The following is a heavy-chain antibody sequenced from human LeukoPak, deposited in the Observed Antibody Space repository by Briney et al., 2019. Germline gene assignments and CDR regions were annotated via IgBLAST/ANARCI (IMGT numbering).Heavy chain of an antibody. D-gene: IGHD3-10*01. CDR1: GFTFSSYA. CDR3: ARRSKNGELITHLGIDY. Sequence: GGSLRLSCAASGFTFSSYAMHWVRQAPGKGLEWVAVISYDGSNKYYADSVKGRFTISRDNSKNTLYLQMNSLRAEDTAVYYCARRSKNGELITHLGIDYWGQGTLVTVSS. J-gene: IGHJ4*02. CDR2: ISYDGSNK. V-gene: IGHV3-30*04.